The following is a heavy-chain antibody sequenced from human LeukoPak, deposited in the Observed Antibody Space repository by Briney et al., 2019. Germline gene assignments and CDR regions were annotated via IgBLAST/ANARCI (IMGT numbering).Heavy chain of an antibody. Sequence: SETLSLTCTVSGGSISSYYWSWLRQPPGKGLEWIGYIYYSGSTNYNPSLKSRVTISVDTSKNQFSLKLSSVTAADTAVYYCARDSPPWIVGATSLYYYGMDVWGQGTTVTVSS. CDR3: ARDSPPWIVGATSLYYYGMDV. D-gene: IGHD1-26*01. V-gene: IGHV4-59*01. J-gene: IGHJ6*02. CDR1: GGSISSYY. CDR2: IYYSGST.